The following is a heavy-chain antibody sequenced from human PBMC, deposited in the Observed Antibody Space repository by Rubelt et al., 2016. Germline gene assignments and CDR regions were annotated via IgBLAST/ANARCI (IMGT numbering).Heavy chain of an antibody. CDR3: ARVLGAARPVWYFDL. CDR2: IYYSGST. V-gene: IGHV4-59*01. D-gene: IGHD6-6*01. J-gene: IGHJ2*01. Sequence: QVQLQESGPGLVKPSETLSLTCTVSGGSISSYYWSWIRQPPGKGLEWIGYIYYSGSTNHNPSLKSRVTISVDTSKNQFSRKLSSVTAADTAVYYCARVLGAARPVWYFDLWGRGTLVTVSS. CDR1: GGSISSYY.